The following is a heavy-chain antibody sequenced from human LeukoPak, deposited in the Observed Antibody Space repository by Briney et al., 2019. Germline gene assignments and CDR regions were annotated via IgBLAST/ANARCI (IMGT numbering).Heavy chain of an antibody. CDR2: LNPNTGHA. J-gene: IGHJ4*02. CDR1: AYDFTGYY. V-gene: IGHV1-2*06. Sequence: ASVKVSCKVVAYDFTGYYIHWVRQAPGQGPEWMGRLNPNTGHAVYAFKFQGRVTITRDTSSNTAYMEVTRLTSDDTALYYCAKDRDGADRIVLWGQGTLVTVSS. D-gene: IGHD5-24*01. CDR3: AKDRDGADRIVL.